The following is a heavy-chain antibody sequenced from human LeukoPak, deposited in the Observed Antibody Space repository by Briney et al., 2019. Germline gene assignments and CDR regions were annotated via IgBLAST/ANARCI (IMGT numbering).Heavy chain of an antibody. CDR2: ISGSGGST. CDR1: GFTFSSYA. V-gene: IGHV3-23*01. Sequence: GGSLRLSCAASGFTFSSYAVSWVRQAPGKGLEWVSAISGSGGSTYYADSVKGRFTISRDNSKNTLYLQMNSLRAEDTAVYYCAKDPLYYYDSSGYPEDWGQGTLVTVSS. J-gene: IGHJ4*02. CDR3: AKDPLYYYDSSGYPED. D-gene: IGHD3-22*01.